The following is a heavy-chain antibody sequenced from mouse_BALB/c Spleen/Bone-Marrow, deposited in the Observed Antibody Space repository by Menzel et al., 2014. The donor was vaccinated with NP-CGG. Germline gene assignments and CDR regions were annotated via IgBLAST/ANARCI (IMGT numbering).Heavy chain of an antibody. V-gene: IGHV3-2*02. CDR3: ARSSSYDYDVGFAC. J-gene: IGHJ3*01. D-gene: IGHD2-4*01. CDR1: GYSITRDYA. CDR2: ISYSGST. Sequence: DVKLQESGPGLVKPSQSLSLTCIVTGYSITRDYAWNWIRQFPGNKLEWMGYISYSGSTTYNPSLESRISITRDTSKYQFFLQLNSVTTEDTATYYCARSSSYDYDVGFACWGQGTLVTVSA.